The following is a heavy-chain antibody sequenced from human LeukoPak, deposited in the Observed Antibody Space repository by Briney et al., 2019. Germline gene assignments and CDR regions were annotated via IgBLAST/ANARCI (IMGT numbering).Heavy chain of an antibody. CDR3: VREIRETVITRHYYYGMDV. CDR2: IGAGEDT. D-gene: IGHD1-7*01. J-gene: IGHJ6*02. Sequence: GGSLRLSCAASGFTFSTYDMHWVRQVTGKGLEWVSAIGAGEDTYYLGSVKGRFTISRENAKNVLYLQMSSLRVEDTAVYYCVREIRETVITRHYYYGMDVWGQGTTVTVSS. CDR1: GFTFSTYD. V-gene: IGHV3-13*04.